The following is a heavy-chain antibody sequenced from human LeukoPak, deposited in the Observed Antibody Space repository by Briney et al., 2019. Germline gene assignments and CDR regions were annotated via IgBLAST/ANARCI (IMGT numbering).Heavy chain of an antibody. Sequence: GASVKVSCKTSGYTFTSYYMHWVRQAPGQGLEWMGILNPSGGRTSYTQKFQGRVTMTRDTSTSAVYMELSSLRSEDTAVYYCVRASSGYYSHFDYWGQGTLVTVSS. CDR3: VRASSGYYSHFDY. D-gene: IGHD3-22*01. J-gene: IGHJ4*02. CDR2: LNPSGGRT. V-gene: IGHV1-46*01. CDR1: GYTFTSYY.